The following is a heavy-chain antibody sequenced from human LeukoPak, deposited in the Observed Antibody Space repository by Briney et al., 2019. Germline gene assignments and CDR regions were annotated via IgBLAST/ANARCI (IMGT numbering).Heavy chain of an antibody. CDR1: GFTFSSYW. V-gene: IGHV3-7*01. D-gene: IGHD3-10*01. Sequence: GGSLRLSCAASGFTFSSYWMSWVRQAPGEGLEWVANIKQDGREKYYVDSVKGRFTISRDNAENSLYLQMNSLRAEDTAVYYCARESGFGSGPKWYYFDYWGQGTLVTVSS. J-gene: IGHJ4*02. CDR3: ARESGFGSGPKWYYFDY. CDR2: IKQDGREK.